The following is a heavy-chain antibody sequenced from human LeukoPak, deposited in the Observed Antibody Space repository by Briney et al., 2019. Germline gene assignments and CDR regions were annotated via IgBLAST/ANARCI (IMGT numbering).Heavy chain of an antibody. CDR3: ARGNDYMDV. V-gene: IGHV3-20*04. J-gene: IGHJ6*03. Sequence: GWSLRLSCAASEFNFDDYGMTWVRQAPGKGLEWVSGINWNGGSTGHTDSVKGRFTISRDNAKNSLYLQMNSLRAEDTALYYCARGNDYMDVWGKGTTVTVSS. CDR2: INWNGGST. CDR1: EFNFDDYG.